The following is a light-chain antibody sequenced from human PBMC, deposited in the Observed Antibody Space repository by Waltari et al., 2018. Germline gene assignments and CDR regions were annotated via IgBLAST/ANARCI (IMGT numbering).Light chain of an antibody. J-gene: IGKJ1*01. Sequence: ENVLTPSPGPLSLSPGERAIVSCRARQSVGRTLAWYQQKPGQAPRLLIYGASNRATGIPDRFIGSGSGTEFSLTISGLEPEDSAVYYCQHYVRLPVAFGQGTKVEIK. CDR1: QSVGRT. CDR3: QHYVRLPVA. V-gene: IGKV3-20*01. CDR2: GAS.